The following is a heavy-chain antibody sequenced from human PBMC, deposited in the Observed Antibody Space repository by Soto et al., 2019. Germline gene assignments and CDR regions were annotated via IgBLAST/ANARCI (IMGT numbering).Heavy chain of an antibody. CDR2: IYYSGST. V-gene: IGHV4-59*08. J-gene: IGHJ3*02. CDR3: ARRVSYSGYDLGAFDI. CDR1: GGAFSGDD. Sequence: SETLSLTCAVYGGAFSGDDWSWIRQPPGKGLEWVGYIYYSGSTNYNPSLKSRVTISVDTSKNQFSLKLSSVTAADTAVYYCARRVSYSGYDLGAFDIWGQGTMVTVSS. D-gene: IGHD5-12*01.